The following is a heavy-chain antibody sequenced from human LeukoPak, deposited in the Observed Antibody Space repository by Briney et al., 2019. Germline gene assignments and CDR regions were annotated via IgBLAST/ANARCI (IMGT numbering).Heavy chain of an antibody. V-gene: IGHV1-69*13. CDR2: IIPIFGTA. D-gene: IGHD5-18*01. CDR3: ASTNTAMVFSYFDY. Sequence: SVKVSCKASGGTFSSYAISWVRQAPGQGLEWMGGIIPIFGTANYAQKFQGRVTITADESTSTAYMELSSLRSEDTAVYYCASTNTAMVFSYFDYWGQGTLVTVSS. J-gene: IGHJ4*02. CDR1: GGTFSSYA.